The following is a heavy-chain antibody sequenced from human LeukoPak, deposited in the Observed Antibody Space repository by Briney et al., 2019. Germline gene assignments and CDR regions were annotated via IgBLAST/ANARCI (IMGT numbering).Heavy chain of an antibody. CDR3: AKAIHSSSSGVVDY. CDR1: GFTFSNYA. Sequence: GGSLRLSCAASGFTFSNYAMHWVRQAPGKGLEWVTFIRYDGSNKYYAESVKGRFTISRDNSKNTLYLQTSSLRAEDTAVYYCAKAIHSSSSGVVDYWGQGTLVTVSS. V-gene: IGHV3-30*02. D-gene: IGHD6-6*01. CDR2: IRYDGSNK. J-gene: IGHJ4*02.